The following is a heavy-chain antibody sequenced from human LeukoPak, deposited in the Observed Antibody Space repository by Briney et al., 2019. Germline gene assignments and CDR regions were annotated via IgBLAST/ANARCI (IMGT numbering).Heavy chain of an antibody. D-gene: IGHD1-26*01. CDR2: IYSGGST. V-gene: IGHV3-66*01. Sequence: GGSLRLSCAASGFTVSSNYMSWVRQAPGKGLEWVSVIYSGGSTYYADSVKGRFTISRDNAEHSLYLQMNSLRAEDTAVYYCARKSWEYSGNYYDYWGQGTLVTVSS. CDR1: GFTVSSNY. CDR3: ARKSWEYSGNYYDY. J-gene: IGHJ4*02.